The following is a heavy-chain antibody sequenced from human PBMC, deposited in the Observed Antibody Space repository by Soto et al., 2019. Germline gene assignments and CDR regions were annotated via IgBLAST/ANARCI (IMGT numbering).Heavy chain of an antibody. CDR1: GFTFSSYA. Sequence: GGSLRLSCAASGFTFSSYAMNWVRQAPGKGLEWVSAISGSGGSTYYADSVKGRFTISGDKSKNTLYLQMNSLRAEDTAVYYCAKGRYSGTYYPGYWGQGTLVTVSS. J-gene: IGHJ4*02. D-gene: IGHD1-26*01. CDR2: ISGSGGST. V-gene: IGHV3-23*01. CDR3: AKGRYSGTYYPGY.